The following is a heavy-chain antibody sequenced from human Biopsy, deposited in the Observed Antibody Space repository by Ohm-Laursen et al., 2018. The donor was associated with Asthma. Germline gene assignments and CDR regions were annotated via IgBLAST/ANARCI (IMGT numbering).Heavy chain of an antibody. J-gene: IGHJ6*02. D-gene: IGHD6-13*01. V-gene: IGHV4-39*01. CDR2: IYYSGTT. CDR3: VRGSSSWHHGPFHYYYGLDV. CDR1: SGSGGYMRSGNYY. Sequence: SETLSLTCSLSSGSGGYMRSGNYYWGWIRQPPGKGLEWIGSIYYSGTTYYNPSLESRVTVSADTSKNQSSLKLTSLTAADTAVYYCVRGSSSWHHGPFHYYYGLDVWGQGTTATVSS.